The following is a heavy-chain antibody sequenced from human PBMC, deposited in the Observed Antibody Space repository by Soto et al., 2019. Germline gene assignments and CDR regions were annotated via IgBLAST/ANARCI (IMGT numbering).Heavy chain of an antibody. CDR1: GFTFSSYA. CDR2: ISYDGSNK. D-gene: IGHD6-19*01. CDR3: ARHSSGWNGVDY. Sequence: GGSLRLSCAASGFTFSSYAMHWVRQAPGKGLEWVAVISYDGSNKYYADSVKGRFTISRDNSKNTLYLQMNSLRAEDTAVYYCARHSSGWNGVDYWGQGTLVTVSS. V-gene: IGHV3-30-3*01. J-gene: IGHJ4*02.